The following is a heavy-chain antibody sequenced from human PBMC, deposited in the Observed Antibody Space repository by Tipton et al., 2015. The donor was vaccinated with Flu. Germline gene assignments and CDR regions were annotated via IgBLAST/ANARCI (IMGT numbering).Heavy chain of an antibody. D-gene: IGHD2/OR15-2a*01. CDR2: MNPNNGNA. Sequence: QLVQSGAEVKKSGASVKVSCKASGYTFTSYDIIWVRQATGQGLEYMGWMNPNNGNAGYAEKFLGRITMTGDTSISTAYMELSSLISVDTAVYYCAKSQNRSSHYYGMDVWGQGTTVTVSS. CDR1: GYTFTSYD. CDR3: AKSQNRSSHYYGMDV. V-gene: IGHV1-8*01. J-gene: IGHJ6*02.